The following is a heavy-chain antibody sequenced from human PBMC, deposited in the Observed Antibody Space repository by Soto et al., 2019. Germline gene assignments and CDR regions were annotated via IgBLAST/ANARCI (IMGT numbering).Heavy chain of an antibody. J-gene: IGHJ4*02. CDR3: ARTYGRNFDY. D-gene: IGHD3-10*01. V-gene: IGHV4-59*01. CDR2: IYYSGST. CDR1: GGSISSYY. Sequence: QVQLQASGPGLVKPSETLSLTCTVSGGSISSYYWSWIRQPPGKGLEWIGYIYYSGSTNYNPSLKXRVTLSVDTSKNQFSLKLSSVTAADTALYYCARTYGRNFDYWGQGTLVTVSS.